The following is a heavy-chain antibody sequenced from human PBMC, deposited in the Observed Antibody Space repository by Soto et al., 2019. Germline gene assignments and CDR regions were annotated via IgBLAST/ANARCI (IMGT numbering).Heavy chain of an antibody. J-gene: IGHJ6*03. CDR1: GYTFTSYD. CDR2: MNPNSGNT. CDR3: ARQVVPAATYYMDV. D-gene: IGHD2-2*01. V-gene: IGHV1-8*01. Sequence: ASVKVSCKASGYTFTSYDINWVRQATGQGLEWMGWMNPNSGNTGYAQKFQGRVTMTRNTSISTAYMELSSLRSEDTAVYYCARQVVPAATYYMDVWGKGTTVTVSS.